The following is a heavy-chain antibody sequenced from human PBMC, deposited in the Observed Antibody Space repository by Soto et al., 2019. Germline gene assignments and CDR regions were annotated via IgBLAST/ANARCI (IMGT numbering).Heavy chain of an antibody. J-gene: IGHJ3*02. Sequence: EVQLLESGGGLVQPGGSLRLSCAASGFSFIKYGMSWVRQAPGKGPEWVSFISGSGGSTYYADSVKGRFTISRDTSKKMLYLQMNSLRAEDTAVYFCSKDAYDFEAFDIWGQGTVVTVSS. CDR1: GFSFIKYG. CDR2: ISGSGGST. V-gene: IGHV3-23*01. CDR3: SKDAYDFEAFDI. D-gene: IGHD3-3*01.